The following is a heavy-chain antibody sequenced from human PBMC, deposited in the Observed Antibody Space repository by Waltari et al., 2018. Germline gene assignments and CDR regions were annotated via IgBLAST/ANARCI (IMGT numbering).Heavy chain of an antibody. D-gene: IGHD3-3*01. CDR2: IWYDGSNK. CDR1: GFTFTNHG. J-gene: IGHJ3*02. Sequence: QVQLVESGGGVVQSGRSLRLSCVGSGFTFTNHGMNWVRQAPGKGLEGVAVIWYDGSNKNYVDSGKGRFTISRDNSKNTMYLEMNRLRAEDTAVYFCARGDGGSGLGASDIWGQGTMVTVSS. CDR3: ARGDGGSGLGASDI. V-gene: IGHV3-33*01.